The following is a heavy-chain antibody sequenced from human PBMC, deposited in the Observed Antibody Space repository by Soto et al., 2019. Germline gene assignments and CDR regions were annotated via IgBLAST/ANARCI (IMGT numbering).Heavy chain of an antibody. CDR2: IKSKTDGGTT. CDR1: GFTFSNAW. J-gene: IGHJ4*02. D-gene: IGHD2-15*01. V-gene: IGHV3-15*07. CDR3: TTSPGADCSGGSCYSSLGY. Sequence: EVQLVESGGGLVKPGGSLRLSCAASGFTFSNAWMNWVRQAPGKGLEWVGRIKSKTDGGTTDYAAPVKGRFTISRDDSKNTLYLQTNSLKTEDTAVYYFTTSPGADCSGGSCYSSLGYWGQGTLVTVSS.